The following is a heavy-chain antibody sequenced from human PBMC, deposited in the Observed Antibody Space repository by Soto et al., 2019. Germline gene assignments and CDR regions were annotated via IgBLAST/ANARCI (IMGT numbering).Heavy chain of an antibody. V-gene: IGHV3-7*05. CDR2: IKEDGSEQ. D-gene: IGHD3-10*01. CDR3: ANTVV. CDR1: GFSISHNW. Sequence: EEQVVESGGGLVQPGGSLRLSCAASGFSISHNWMSCVRQAPGKGLEWVANIKEDGSEQNYVDSLKGRFTISRDNAKNSLYLQMNSLRTDDTAVYYCANTVVRGLGTTVTVSS. J-gene: IGHJ6*01.